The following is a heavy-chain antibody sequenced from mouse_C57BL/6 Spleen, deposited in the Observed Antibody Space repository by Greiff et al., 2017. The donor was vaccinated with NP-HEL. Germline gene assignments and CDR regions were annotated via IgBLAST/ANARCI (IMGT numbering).Heavy chain of an antibody. CDR2: IHPNSGST. V-gene: IGHV1-64*01. D-gene: IGHD2-10*02. Sequence: QVQLQQSGAELVKPGASVKLSYWMHWVKQRPGQGLEWIGMIHPNSGSTNYNEKFKSKATLTVDKSSSTAYMQLSSLTSEDSAVYYCARSLGDYWGQGTSVTVSS. CDR1: W. J-gene: IGHJ4*01. CDR3: ARSLGDY.